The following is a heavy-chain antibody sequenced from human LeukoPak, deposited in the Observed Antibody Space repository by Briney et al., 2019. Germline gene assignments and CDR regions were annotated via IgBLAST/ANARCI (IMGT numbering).Heavy chain of an antibody. CDR2: IYYSGST. J-gene: IGHJ3*02. CDR1: GGSISSHY. D-gene: IGHD3-10*01. CDR3: ARGERLWFGEPGAFDI. Sequence: SETLSLTCTVSGGSISSHYWSWIRQPPGKGLEWIGYIYYSGSTSYNPSLKSRVTISVDTSKNQFSLKLSSVTAADTAVYYCARGERLWFGEPGAFDIWGQGTMVTVSS. V-gene: IGHV4-59*11.